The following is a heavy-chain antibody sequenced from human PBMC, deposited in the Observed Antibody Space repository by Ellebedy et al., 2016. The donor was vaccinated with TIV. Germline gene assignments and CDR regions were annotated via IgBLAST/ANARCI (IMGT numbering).Heavy chain of an antibody. Sequence: MPGGSLRLSCTVSGGSLTNHFWSWIRQPPGKGLEWIASIYYSGSTNYNPSLKSGVTISVDTSKNQISLTLMSSVSAADTAVYYCARVAITAAVGGGYFDLWGRGTLVTVSS. J-gene: IGHJ2*01. CDR1: GGSLTNHF. CDR3: ARVAITAAVGGGYFDL. V-gene: IGHV4-59*11. CDR2: IYYSGST. D-gene: IGHD6-13*01.